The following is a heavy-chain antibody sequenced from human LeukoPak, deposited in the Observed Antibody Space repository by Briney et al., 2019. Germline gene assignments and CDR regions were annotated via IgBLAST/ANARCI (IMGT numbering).Heavy chain of an antibody. CDR2: ISSDGTNK. V-gene: IGHV3-30*18. CDR1: GFIFSSYD. D-gene: IGHD1-1*01. J-gene: IGHJ6*02. Sequence: GGSLRPSCAASGFIFSSYDMHWARQAPGKGLEWVALISSDGTNKYYADSVKGRFTISRDNSKNTLYLQMNSLRGEDTAVYYCVKVLVTYTVDVWGQGTTVTVSS. CDR3: VKVLVTYTVDV.